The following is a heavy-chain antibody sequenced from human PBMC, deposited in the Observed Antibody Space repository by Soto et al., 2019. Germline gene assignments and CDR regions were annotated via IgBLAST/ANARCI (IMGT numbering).Heavy chain of an antibody. CDR3: AKPQIARHYSYGIEV. CDR1: GYTFTSFY. CDR2: INPSGTTT. Sequence: QVQLVQSGAEVKKPGASVQVSCKASGYTFTSFYMHWVRQAPGQGLEWMGIINPSGTTTDYAQKFQGRTTMTRDTSTSTYYMELSSLTYEDTTVYYCAKPQIARHYSYGIEVWGQGTVVTVSS. V-gene: IGHV1-46*01. J-gene: IGHJ6*02.